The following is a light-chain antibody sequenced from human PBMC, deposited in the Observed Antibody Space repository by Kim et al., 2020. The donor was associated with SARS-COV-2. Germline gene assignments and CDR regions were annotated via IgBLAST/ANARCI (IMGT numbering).Light chain of an antibody. Sequence: AILLTQSPSSLSASVGDRVTITCRASQGVSRELAWYQQKPGNPPKLLIYAASTLQRGVPSRFSGSGSGTDFTLTITSLQPEDFATYSCQHSHTYTRTFGAGTKVDIK. CDR2: AAS. J-gene: IGKJ3*01. CDR3: QHSHTYTRT. V-gene: IGKV1-13*02. CDR1: QGVSRE.